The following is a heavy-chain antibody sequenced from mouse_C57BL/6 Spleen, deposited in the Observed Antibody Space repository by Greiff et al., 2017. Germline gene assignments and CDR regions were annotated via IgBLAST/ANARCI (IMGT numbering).Heavy chain of an antibody. Sequence: QVQLQQSGAELVKPGASVKISCKASGYTFTDYYINWVKQRPGQGLEWIGKIGPGSGSTYYNEKFKGKATLTADKSSSTAYMQLSSLTSEDSAVYFCASYDYDVPYYYAMDYWGQGTSVTVSS. CDR1: GYTFTDYY. V-gene: IGHV1-77*01. CDR2: IGPGSGST. CDR3: ASYDYDVPYYYAMDY. D-gene: IGHD2-4*01. J-gene: IGHJ4*01.